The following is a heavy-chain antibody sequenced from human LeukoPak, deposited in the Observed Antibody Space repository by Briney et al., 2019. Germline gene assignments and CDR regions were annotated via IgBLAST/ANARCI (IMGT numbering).Heavy chain of an antibody. V-gene: IGHV3-21*01. Sequence: GGSLRLSCAASGFTFSNFAMTWVRQAPGKGLEWVSSIVGSSSTYYADSLKGRFTISRDNAKNSLYLQMNSLRAEDTAVYYCARDEGIAADTRGFDYWGQGTLVTVSS. CDR1: GFTFSNFA. J-gene: IGHJ4*02. CDR3: ARDEGIAADTRGFDY. D-gene: IGHD6-25*01. CDR2: IVGSSST.